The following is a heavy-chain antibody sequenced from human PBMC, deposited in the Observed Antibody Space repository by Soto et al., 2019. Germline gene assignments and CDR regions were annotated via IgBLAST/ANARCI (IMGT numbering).Heavy chain of an antibody. J-gene: IGHJ6*02. V-gene: IGHV3-30*18. Sequence: PGGSLRLSCAASGFTFSSYGMRWVRQAPGKGLEWVAVISYDGSNKYYADSVKGRFTISRDNSKNTLYLQMNSLRAEDTAVYYCAKDPLRYIVVVVAAQLYGMDVWGQGTTVTVSS. CDR3: AKDPLRYIVVVVAAQLYGMDV. D-gene: IGHD2-15*01. CDR1: GFTFSSYG. CDR2: ISYDGSNK.